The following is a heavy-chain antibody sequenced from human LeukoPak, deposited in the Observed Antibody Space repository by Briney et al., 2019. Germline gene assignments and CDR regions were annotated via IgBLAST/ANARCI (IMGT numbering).Heavy chain of an antibody. CDR1: GGSISSSNW. V-gene: IGHV4-4*02. CDR3: ARDRQESYYPAGFNYYYGMDV. CDR2: IYHSGST. Sequence: SETLSLTCAVSGGSISSSNWWSWVRQPPGKGLEWIGEIYHSGSTNYNPSLKSRVTISVDKSKNQFSLKLSSVTAADTAVYYCARDRQESYYPAGFNYYYGMDVWGQGTTVTVSS. J-gene: IGHJ6*02. D-gene: IGHD1-26*01.